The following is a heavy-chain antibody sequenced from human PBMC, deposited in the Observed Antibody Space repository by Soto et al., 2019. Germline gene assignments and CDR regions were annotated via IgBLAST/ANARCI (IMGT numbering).Heavy chain of an antibody. Sequence: GGSLRLSCEASGFKFDDYMMHWVRQAPGKGLECISLISWDGGSIDYADSIKGRFTVSRDNSKTSLYLHMHSLTSDDSALYFCAKEGNGGSSLDSWGQGTLVTVSS. D-gene: IGHD2-15*01. J-gene: IGHJ5*01. CDR2: ISWDGGSI. V-gene: IGHV3-43*01. CDR3: AKEGNGGSSLDS. CDR1: GFKFDDYM.